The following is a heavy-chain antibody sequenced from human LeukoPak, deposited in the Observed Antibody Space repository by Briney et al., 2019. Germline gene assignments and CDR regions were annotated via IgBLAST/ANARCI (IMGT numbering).Heavy chain of an antibody. CDR1: GFNLGSYG. Sequence: GGSLRLSCTASGFNLGSYGMSWVRQAPGKGLEWVSSISNDGGGTFSADSVRGRFTISRDNSKNTLFLQMDSLRAEDTALYFCAKGSSGYFFDRWGQGPLVTVSS. V-gene: IGHV3-23*01. CDR3: AKGSSGYFFDR. J-gene: IGHJ4*02. CDR2: ISNDGGGT. D-gene: IGHD3-22*01.